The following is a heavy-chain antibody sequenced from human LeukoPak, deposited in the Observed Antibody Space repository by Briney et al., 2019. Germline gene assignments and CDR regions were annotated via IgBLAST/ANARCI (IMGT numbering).Heavy chain of an antibody. V-gene: IGHV3-21*01. Sequence: GDSLTLFCSASGFTFSSHSMNWLRQAPGKGLEGFSSISSWNDYIYYADSVKGRFAISRDNAKTSLYLQMNSLRVEDTATYYCARDGGYCVKGVCYFDYWGQGTLVTVSS. CDR3: ARDGGYCVKGVCYFDY. CDR1: GFTFSSHS. J-gene: IGHJ4*02. D-gene: IGHD2-15*01. CDR2: ISSWNDYI.